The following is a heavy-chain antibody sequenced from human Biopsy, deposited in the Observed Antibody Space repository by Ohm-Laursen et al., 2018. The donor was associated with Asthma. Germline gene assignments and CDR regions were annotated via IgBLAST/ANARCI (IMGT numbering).Heavy chain of an antibody. CDR3: ARVRKDYYDSSGLSGGWFDP. V-gene: IGHV1-3*01. CDR2: TNAGNGNT. D-gene: IGHD3-22*01. Sequence: GASVKVSCKASGYTFTNYAIHWVRQAPGQRPEWMGWTNAGNGNTKYSQKFQGRVTITRDTSATTAYMELSSLRSEDTAVYYCARVRKDYYDSSGLSGGWFDPWGQGTLVTVSS. J-gene: IGHJ5*02. CDR1: GYTFTNYA.